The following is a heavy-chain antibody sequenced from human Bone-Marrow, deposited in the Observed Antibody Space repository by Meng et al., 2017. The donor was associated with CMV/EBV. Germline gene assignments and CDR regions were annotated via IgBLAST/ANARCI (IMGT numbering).Heavy chain of an antibody. J-gene: IGHJ2*01. CDR2: INPSGGST. D-gene: IGHD6-6*01. CDR1: GYTFTSYY. Sequence: ASVKVSCKASGYTFTSYYMHWVRQAPGQGLEWMGIINPSGGSTSYAQKFQGRVTMTRDTSTSTVYMELSSLRSEDTAVYYCARGFPWGPAIAARPGYWYFDLWGRGTLVTISS. V-gene: IGHV1-46*01. CDR3: ARGFPWGPAIAARPGYWYFDL.